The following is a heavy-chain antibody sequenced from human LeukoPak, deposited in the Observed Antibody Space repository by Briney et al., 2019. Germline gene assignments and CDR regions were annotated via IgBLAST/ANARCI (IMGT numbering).Heavy chain of an antibody. V-gene: IGHV4-39*01. Sequence: SETLSLTCTVSGGSISSSDYYWGWIRQPPGKGLEWIGSIYYSGSTYYNPSLKSRVTISVDTSKNQFSLKLSSVTAADTAVYYCARQSANHVDYWGQGTLVTVSS. CDR2: IYYSGST. J-gene: IGHJ4*02. CDR3: ARQSANHVDY. D-gene: IGHD1-14*01. CDR1: GGSISSSDYY.